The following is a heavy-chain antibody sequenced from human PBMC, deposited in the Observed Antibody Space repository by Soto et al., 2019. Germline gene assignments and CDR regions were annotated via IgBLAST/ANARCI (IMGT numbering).Heavy chain of an antibody. V-gene: IGHV4-28*01. Sequence: SETLSLTCAVSGYSISSSNWWGWIRQPPGKGLEWIGYIYYSGSTYYNPSLKSRVTMSVDTSKNQFSLKLSSVTAVDTAVYYCARITYDFWSGRPDAFDIWGQGTMVT. D-gene: IGHD3-3*01. CDR3: ARITYDFWSGRPDAFDI. CDR2: IYYSGST. J-gene: IGHJ3*02. CDR1: GYSISSSNW.